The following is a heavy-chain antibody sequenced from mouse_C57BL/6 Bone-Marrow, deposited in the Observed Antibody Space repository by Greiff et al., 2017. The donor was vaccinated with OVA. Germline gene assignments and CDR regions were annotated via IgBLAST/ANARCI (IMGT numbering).Heavy chain of an antibody. Sequence: EVKLMESGGDLVKPGGSLKLSCAASGFTFSSYGMSWVRQTPDKRLEWVATISSGGSYTYYPDSVKGRFTISRDNAKNTLYLQMSSLKSEDTAMYYCARHPYGNYSYWGQGTTLTVSS. CDR1: GFTFSSYG. J-gene: IGHJ2*01. V-gene: IGHV5-6*01. D-gene: IGHD2-1*01. CDR3: ARHPYGNYSY. CDR2: ISSGGSYT.